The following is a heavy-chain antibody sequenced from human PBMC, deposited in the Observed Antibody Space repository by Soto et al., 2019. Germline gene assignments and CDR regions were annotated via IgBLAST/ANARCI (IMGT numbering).Heavy chain of an antibody. CDR2: ISRDNPYI. Sequence: EVQLVESGGGLVKPGASLRLSCAGSGFVFSSFAMNWVRQAPGKGLEWVSSISRDNPYIHYADSLKDRFTISRENAKNSVFPQMDSLRGDDTATYYCARGIPIGARISSPYALDVRGQGTVVTVSS. J-gene: IGHJ3*01. V-gene: IGHV3-21*06. D-gene: IGHD6-13*01. CDR1: GFVFSSFA. CDR3: ARGIPIGARISSPYALDV.